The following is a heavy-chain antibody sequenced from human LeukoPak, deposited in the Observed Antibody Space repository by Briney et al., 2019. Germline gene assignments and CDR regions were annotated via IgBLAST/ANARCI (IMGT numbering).Heavy chain of an antibody. V-gene: IGHV3-21*01. D-gene: IGHD3-22*01. CDR1: GFTFSSYS. J-gene: IGHJ1*01. CDR3: ARDYYDSSGYYLKYFQH. Sequence: GGSLRLSCVASGFTFSSYSMNWVRQAPGKGLEWVSCIGSSSSNYIYYGDSVKGRFTISRDNTKNSLYLQMNSLRAEDTAVYYCARDYYDSSGYYLKYFQHWGQGTLVTVSS. CDR2: IGSSSSNYI.